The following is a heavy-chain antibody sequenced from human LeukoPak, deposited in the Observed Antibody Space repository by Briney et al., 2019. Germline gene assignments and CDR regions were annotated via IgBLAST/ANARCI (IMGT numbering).Heavy chain of an antibody. Sequence: SVKVSCKASGGTFSSYAISWVRQAPGQGLEWMGGIIPIFGTANYAQKLQGRVTMTTDTSTSTAYMELRSLRSDDTAVYYCARGPAAGSGRALDYYYYMDVWGKGTTVTVSS. D-gene: IGHD6-13*01. CDR2: IIPIFGTA. J-gene: IGHJ6*03. CDR3: ARGPAAGSGRALDYYYYMDV. V-gene: IGHV1-69*05. CDR1: GGTFSSYA.